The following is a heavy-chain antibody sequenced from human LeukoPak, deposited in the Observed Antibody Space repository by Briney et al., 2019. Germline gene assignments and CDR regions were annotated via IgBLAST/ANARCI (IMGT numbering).Heavy chain of an antibody. J-gene: IGHJ6*04. CDR2: ISSSGSTI. CDR1: GFTFSSYE. V-gene: IGHV3-48*03. CDR3: AELGITMIGGV. Sequence: GGSLRLSCAASGFTFSSYEINWVSHAPGKGLEWVSYISSSGSTIYYADSVKGRFTISRDNAKNSLYLQMNSLRAEDTAVYYCAELGITMIGGVWGKGTTVSISS. D-gene: IGHD3-10*02.